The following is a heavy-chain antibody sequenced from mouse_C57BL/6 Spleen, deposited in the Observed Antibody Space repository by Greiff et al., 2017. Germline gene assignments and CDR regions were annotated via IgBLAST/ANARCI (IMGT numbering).Heavy chain of an antibody. D-gene: IGHD1-1*01. CDR2: INPNNGGT. J-gene: IGHJ2*01. V-gene: IGHV1-18*01. CDR3: ARRDYGSPFDY. CDR1: GYTFTDYN. Sequence: VQLQQPGAELVKPGASVKIPCKASGYTFTDYNMDWVKQSHGKSLEWIGDINPNNGGTIYNQKFKGKATLTVDKSSSTAYMELRSLTSEDTAVYYCARRDYGSPFDYWGQGTTLTVSS.